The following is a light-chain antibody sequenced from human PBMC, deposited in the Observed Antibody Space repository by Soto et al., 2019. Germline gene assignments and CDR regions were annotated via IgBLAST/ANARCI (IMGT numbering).Light chain of an antibody. Sequence: EIVLTQSPGTLSLSPGERATLSCRASQSVTSSFLAWYQQKPGQAPRLLIYGASSRATGIPDRFSGSGSGTVFTLTISRLEPENFVVYYCHQYGSSPATFGQRTTVEIK. V-gene: IGKV3-20*01. J-gene: IGKJ1*01. CDR2: GAS. CDR3: HQYGSSPAT. CDR1: QSVTSSF.